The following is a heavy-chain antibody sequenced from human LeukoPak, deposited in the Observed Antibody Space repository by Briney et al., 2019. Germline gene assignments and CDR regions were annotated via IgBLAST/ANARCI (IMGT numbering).Heavy chain of an antibody. CDR3: AGHHPGTSYSYGMDV. J-gene: IGHJ6*01. CDR2: IYYSGST. Sequence: SQTLSLTCTVSGGSISSYYWSWIRQPPGKGLEWIGYIYYSGSTNYNPSLKSRVTISVDTSKNQFSLKLSSVTAADTAVYYCAGHHPGTSYSYGMDVRGQGTTVTGSS. D-gene: IGHD3-10*01. V-gene: IGHV4-59*08. CDR1: GGSISSYY.